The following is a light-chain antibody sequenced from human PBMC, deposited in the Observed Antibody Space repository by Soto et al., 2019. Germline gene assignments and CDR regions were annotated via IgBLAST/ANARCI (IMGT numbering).Light chain of an antibody. V-gene: IGKV3-20*01. CDR1: QSVSSNS. J-gene: IGKJ1*01. CDR2: GAS. CDR3: QQYGSSPPP. Sequence: EIVLTQSPGTLSLSPGERATLSCRASQSVSSNSLAWYQQKPGQAPRLLIYGASSRATGIPDRFSGSGSGTDFTLTISRLEPEDFAVYSCQQYGSSPPPFGQGPKVDIK.